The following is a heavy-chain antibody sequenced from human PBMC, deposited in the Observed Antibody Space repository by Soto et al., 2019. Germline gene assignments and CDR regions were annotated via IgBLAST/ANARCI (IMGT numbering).Heavy chain of an antibody. CDR2: IIPIFGTT. CDR1: GGSFTYT. CDR3: ARLHSHGTYGMDV. D-gene: IGHD5-18*01. Sequence: SVKVSCKASGGSFTYTLSWVRQAPGQGLEWMGGIIPIFGTTNYAQKFQGRVTITADESTETAYMELSTLRSEDTAVYYCARLHSHGTYGMDVWGQGTTVTVSS. V-gene: IGHV1-69*13. J-gene: IGHJ6*02.